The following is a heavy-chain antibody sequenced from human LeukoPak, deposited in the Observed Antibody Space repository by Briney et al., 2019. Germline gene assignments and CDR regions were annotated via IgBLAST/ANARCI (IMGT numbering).Heavy chain of an antibody. CDR3: ARVRTPGYSSGWLDY. J-gene: IGHJ4*02. D-gene: IGHD6-19*01. V-gene: IGHV3-30*04. Sequence: GRSLRLSSAASGFTFSDFAMHWVRQAPGKGLEWVAVISYDGSNKYYADSVKGRFTISRDNSKNTLYLQMNSLRAEDTAVYYCARVRTPGYSSGWLDYWGQGTLVTVSS. CDR1: GFTFSDFA. CDR2: ISYDGSNK.